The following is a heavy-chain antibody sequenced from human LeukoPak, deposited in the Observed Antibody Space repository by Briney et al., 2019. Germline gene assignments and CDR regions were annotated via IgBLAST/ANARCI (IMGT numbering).Heavy chain of an antibody. CDR1: GFTFSSYG. J-gene: IGHJ4*02. Sequence: PGGSLRLSCAASGFTFSSYGIHWVRQAPGKGLEWVAFIRHDGSKKYFVDSVKGRFTISRDNSRNTLYLQMNSLRFDDAAVYYCARDHHSTGSYFEYWGQGVLVTVSS. D-gene: IGHD3-10*01. CDR2: IRHDGSKK. CDR3: ARDHHSTGSYFEY. V-gene: IGHV3-30*02.